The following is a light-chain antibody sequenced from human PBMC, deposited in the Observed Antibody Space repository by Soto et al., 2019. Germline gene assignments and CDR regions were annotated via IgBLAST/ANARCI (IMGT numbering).Light chain of an antibody. V-gene: IGKV4-1*01. CDR1: QSVLYSSNNKNY. Sequence: DIVRTHTPYSLAVSLGERATINCKSSQSVLYSSNNKNYLAWYQQKPGQPPKLLIDWASTRASGVPDRFSGSGSGTDFTLTISSLQAEDVAVYYCQHYYNSWTFGQGTKV. CDR3: QHYYNSWT. J-gene: IGKJ1*01. CDR2: WAS.